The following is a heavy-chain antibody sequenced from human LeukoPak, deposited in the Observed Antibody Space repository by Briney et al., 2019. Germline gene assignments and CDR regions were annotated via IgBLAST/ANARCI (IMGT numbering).Heavy chain of an antibody. V-gene: IGHV3-7*01. J-gene: IGHJ3*01. CDR3: ASTATCSF. CDR2: IKQDGSEK. D-gene: IGHD2-2*01. Sequence: PGGSLRLSCAASGFTFSNYWMTWVRQAPGKGLEWVANIKQDGSEKNYVDSVKGRFTISRDNAQNSLYLQMNSLRAEDTAVYYCASTATCSFWGLGTMVTVSS. CDR1: GFTFSNYW.